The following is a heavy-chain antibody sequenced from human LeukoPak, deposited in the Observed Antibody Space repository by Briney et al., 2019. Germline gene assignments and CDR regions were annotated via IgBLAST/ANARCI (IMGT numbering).Heavy chain of an antibody. CDR2: INPNSGGT. V-gene: IGHV1-2*02. D-gene: IGHD3-10*01. CDR1: GYTFTGYY. J-gene: IGHJ4*02. Sequence: ASVKVSCKASGYTFTGYYMHWVRQAPGQGLEWMGWINPNSGGTNYAQKFQGRVTMTRDTSISTAYMELSRLRSDDTAVYYCARTYGSGSYYNLHCWGQGTLVTVSS. CDR3: ARTYGSGSYYNLHC.